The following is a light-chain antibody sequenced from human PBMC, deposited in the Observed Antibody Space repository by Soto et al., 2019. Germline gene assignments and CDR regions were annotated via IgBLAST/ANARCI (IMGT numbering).Light chain of an antibody. CDR3: QSYDSSLSGYV. V-gene: IGLV1-40*01. CDR2: GNS. CDR1: SSNIGVGFY. Sequence: QSVLTQPPSVSGAPGQRVTISCTGSSSNIGVGFYFHWFQHLPGTAPKLLIFGNSNRPSGVPDRFSCSKFGTSASLAITWFQAEDEADYYCQSYDSSLSGYVFGTGTKVTVL. J-gene: IGLJ1*01.